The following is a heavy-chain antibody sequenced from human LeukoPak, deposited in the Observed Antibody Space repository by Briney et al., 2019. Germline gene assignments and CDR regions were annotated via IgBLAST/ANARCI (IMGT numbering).Heavy chain of an antibody. J-gene: IGHJ4*02. Sequence: SETLSLTCAVSGGSISSGGYSWSWIRQPPGKGLEWIGYIYYSGATYYNPSLKSRVSISVDTSKNQFSLRLSSVTAADTAVYYCARLGKYYGSIDYWGQGTLVTVSS. V-gene: IGHV4-30-4*07. CDR2: IYYSGAT. D-gene: IGHD3-10*01. CDR1: GGSISSGGYS. CDR3: ARLGKYYGSIDY.